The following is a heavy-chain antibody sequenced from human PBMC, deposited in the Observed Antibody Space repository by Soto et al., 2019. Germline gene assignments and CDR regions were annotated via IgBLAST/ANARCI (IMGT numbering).Heavy chain of an antibody. CDR3: ARGGPYSSGWSYYYGMDV. CDR1: GGTFSSYA. D-gene: IGHD6-19*01. CDR2: IIPIFGTA. V-gene: IGHV1-69*13. J-gene: IGHJ6*02. Sequence: SVKVSCKASGGTFSSYAISWVRQAPGQGLERMGGIIPIFGTANYAQKFQGRVTITADESTSTAYMELSSLRSEDTAVYYCARGGPYSSGWSYYYGMDVWGQGTTVTV.